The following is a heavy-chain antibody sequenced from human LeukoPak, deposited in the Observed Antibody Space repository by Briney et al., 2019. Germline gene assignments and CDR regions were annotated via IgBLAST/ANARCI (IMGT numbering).Heavy chain of an antibody. V-gene: IGHV4-34*01. CDR3: ARSRTVTWAFDI. J-gene: IGHJ3*02. D-gene: IGHD4-17*01. Sequence: PSETLSLTCAVYGGSFSGYYWSWIRQPPGKGLEWIGEINHSGSTNYNPSLKSRVTISVDTSKNQFSLKLSSVTAADTAVYYCARSRTVTWAFDIWGQGTMVTVSS. CDR1: GGSFSGYY. CDR2: INHSGST.